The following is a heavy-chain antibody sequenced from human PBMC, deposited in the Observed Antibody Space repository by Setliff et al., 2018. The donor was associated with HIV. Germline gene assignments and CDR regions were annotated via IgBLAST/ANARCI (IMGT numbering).Heavy chain of an antibody. CDR1: GVSVRSYY. D-gene: IGHD2-2*01. CDR3: ARKGYCSSTSCPTPFDY. J-gene: IGHJ4*02. CDR2: TYYGGST. V-gene: IGHV4-59*02. Sequence: SETLSLTCTVSGVSVRSYYWSWVRQVPGKGPEWIGSTYYGGSTDYNVYNPSLKSRVTILVDIYKNQLSLNLRSVTAADTAVYYCARKGYCSSTSCPTPFDYWGQGTLVTVSS.